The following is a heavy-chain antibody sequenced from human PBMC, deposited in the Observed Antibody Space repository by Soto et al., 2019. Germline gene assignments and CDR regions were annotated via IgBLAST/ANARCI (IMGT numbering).Heavy chain of an antibody. CDR2: ISDSGGST. Sequence: PGGSLRLSCAASGFTFSSYAMSWVRQAPGKGLEWVSAISDSGGSTYYADSVQGRFTISRDNSKNTLYLQMNSLRGEDTALYYCAKARCTTTDCYAPDYWGQGTLVTVSS. J-gene: IGHJ4*02. D-gene: IGHD1-26*01. CDR1: GFTFSSYA. CDR3: AKARCTTTDCYAPDY. V-gene: IGHV3-23*01.